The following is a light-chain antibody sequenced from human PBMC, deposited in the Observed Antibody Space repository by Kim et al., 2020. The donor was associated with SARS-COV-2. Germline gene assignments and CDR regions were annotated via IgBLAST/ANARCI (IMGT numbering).Light chain of an antibody. V-gene: IGKV1-33*01. Sequence: ASVGNRVTVTYQTSQNIKKYLNWFQQKPGKAPKLMVYDTSNLEVGVPLRFSGSGSGTHFTLTISGLQPEDVATDYCQQSDNLPLTFGPGTKVDIK. J-gene: IGKJ3*01. CDR1: QNIKKY. CDR2: DTS. CDR3: QQSDNLPLT.